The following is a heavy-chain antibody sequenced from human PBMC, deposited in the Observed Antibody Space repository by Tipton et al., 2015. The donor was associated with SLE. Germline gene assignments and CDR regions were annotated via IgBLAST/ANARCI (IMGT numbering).Heavy chain of an antibody. CDR3: ARQGDTFGDYAEY. V-gene: IGHV5-10-1*01. Sequence: QLVQSGAEVKKPGESLRISCKDSGNNFTSYWIIWVRQMPGKGLECMGRIDPSDSYTKYSPSFQGHVTISADKSISTAYLQWSSLRASDTAMYYCARQGDTFGDYAEYWGQGTLVTVSS. D-gene: IGHD4-17*01. J-gene: IGHJ4*02. CDR2: IDPSDSYT. CDR1: GNNFTSYW.